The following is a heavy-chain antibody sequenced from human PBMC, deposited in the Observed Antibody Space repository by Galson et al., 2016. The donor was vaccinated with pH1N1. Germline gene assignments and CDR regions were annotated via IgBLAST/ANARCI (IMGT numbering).Heavy chain of an antibody. CDR3: ARGNPLRGYSGWS. D-gene: IGHD1-26*01. V-gene: IGHV1-8*03. CDR1: GYPFSSHD. J-gene: IGHJ5*02. CDR2: MRPSTGQT. Sequence: SVKVSCKVSGYPFSSHDINWVRQAPGQGLEWMGWMRPSTGQTGSAQKFQGRVTITGDTSISTAYMELSSLRFDDTAVYDCARGNPLRGYSGWSWGQGTLVTVSS.